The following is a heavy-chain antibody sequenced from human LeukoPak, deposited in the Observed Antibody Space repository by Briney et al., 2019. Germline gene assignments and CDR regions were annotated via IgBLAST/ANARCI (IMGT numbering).Heavy chain of an antibody. V-gene: IGHV5-51*01. J-gene: IGHJ4*02. D-gene: IGHD6-6*01. CDR3: ARQYSSSSREVDY. CDR2: IYPGDSDT. CDR1: GYIFTSYW. Sequence: GXSLKISCQGSGYIFTSYWIGWVRQLPGKGLEWMGIIYPGDSDTRYSPSFQGQVTISADKSISTAYLQWSSLKASDTAMYYCARQYSSSSREVDYWGQGTLVTVSS.